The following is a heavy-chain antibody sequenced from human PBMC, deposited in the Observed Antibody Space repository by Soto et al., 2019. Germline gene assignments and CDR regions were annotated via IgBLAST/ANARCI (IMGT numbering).Heavy chain of an antibody. Sequence: QVQMVQSGAEVRKPGASVKVSCKASNYSFSSFGISWMRQAPGQGLEWMAWINPSNDDTNYAQGLQGRVTLTTDTSTSTAYMELRSLKSDDTAVYYCARDPFYSGSNLQVGYFDSWGQGTLVTVSS. CDR1: NYSFSSFG. CDR2: INPSNDDT. CDR3: ARDPFYSGSNLQVGYFDS. V-gene: IGHV1-18*04. D-gene: IGHD1-26*01. J-gene: IGHJ4*02.